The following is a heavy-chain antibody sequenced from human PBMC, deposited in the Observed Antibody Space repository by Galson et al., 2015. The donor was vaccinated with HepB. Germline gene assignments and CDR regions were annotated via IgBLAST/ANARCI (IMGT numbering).Heavy chain of an antibody. CDR2: IWYDGSNK. V-gene: IGHV3-33*01. Sequence: SLRLSCAASRFTFSSYGMHWVRQAPGKGLEWVAVIWYDGSNKYYADSVKGRFTISRDNSKNTLDLQMNSLRVEDTAVYYCSRGGRTQGYYYSYYYMDVWGKGTPVTASS. CDR1: RFTFSSYG. CDR3: SRGGRTQGYYYSYYYMDV. J-gene: IGHJ6*03. D-gene: IGHD1-14*01.